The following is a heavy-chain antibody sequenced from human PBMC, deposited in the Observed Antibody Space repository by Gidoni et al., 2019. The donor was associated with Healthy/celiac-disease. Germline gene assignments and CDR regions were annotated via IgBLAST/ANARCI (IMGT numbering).Heavy chain of an antibody. Sequence: HVQLVRPGAEVQKPGASVKVPCDASVSTFTGYYMHWVRQAPGQGRAWMGWINPNSGGTNYAQKFQGWVTMTRDTSISTAYMELSRLRSDDTAVYYCARDALGLVREDGWFDPWGQGTLVTVSS. J-gene: IGHJ5*02. V-gene: IGHV1-2*04. D-gene: IGHD3-10*01. CDR2: INPNSGGT. CDR3: ARDALGLVREDGWFDP. CDR1: VSTFTGYY.